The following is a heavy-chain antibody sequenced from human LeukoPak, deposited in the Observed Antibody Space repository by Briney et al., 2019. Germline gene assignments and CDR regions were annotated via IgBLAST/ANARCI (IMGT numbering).Heavy chain of an antibody. CDR3: TADQDYYDSSGYYGDY. CDR1: GFTFSNAW. D-gene: IGHD3-22*01. Sequence: GGSLRLSCAASGFTFSNAWMSWVRQAPGKGLEWVCRIKSKTDGGTTDYAAPVKGRFTISRDDSKNTLYLQMNSLKTEDTAVYYCTADQDYYDSSGYYGDYWGQGTLVTVSS. V-gene: IGHV3-15*01. J-gene: IGHJ4*02. CDR2: IKSKTDGGTT.